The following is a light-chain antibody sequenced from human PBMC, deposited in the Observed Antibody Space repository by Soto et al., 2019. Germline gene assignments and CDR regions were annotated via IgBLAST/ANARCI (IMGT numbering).Light chain of an antibody. CDR2: DAS. V-gene: IGKV3-20*01. CDR3: HQYVSSPLT. Sequence: IVLTQSPGTLSLSPGEGATVSCRASQSVNSNLLAWFQQKPGQAPRLLIHDASRRATGIPDRFSGSGSGTDFTLSISRLEPEDFAVYYCHQYVSSPLTFGQGTKLEIK. CDR1: QSVNSNL. J-gene: IGKJ2*01.